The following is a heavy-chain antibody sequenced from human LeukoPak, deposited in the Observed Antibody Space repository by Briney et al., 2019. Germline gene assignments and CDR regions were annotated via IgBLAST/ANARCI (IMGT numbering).Heavy chain of an antibody. D-gene: IGHD3-16*01. J-gene: IGHJ4*02. CDR3: ARLKGEASVTERFDY. CDR1: GGSISSYY. CDR2: IHYSGTT. V-gene: IGHV4-59*08. Sequence: PSETLSLTCTVSGGSISSYYWTWIRQPPGKGLEWIGYIHYSGTTSHNPSLKSRVSISVDTSKNQFSLKVNSVTAADTAVYYCARLKGEASVTERFDYWGQGTLVTVSS.